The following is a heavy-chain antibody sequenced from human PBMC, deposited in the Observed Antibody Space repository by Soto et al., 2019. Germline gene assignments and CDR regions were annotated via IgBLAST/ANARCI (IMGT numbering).Heavy chain of an antibody. D-gene: IGHD3-3*01. CDR3: ARVVTIFGVVTNNWFDP. J-gene: IGHJ5*02. CDR1: GYTFTSYG. V-gene: IGHV1-18*04. Sequence: GASVKVSCKASGYTFTSYGISWVRQAPGQGLEWMGWISAYNGNTNYAQKRQGRVTMTTDTSTSTAYMELRSLRSDDTAVYYCARVVTIFGVVTNNWFDPWGQGTLVTVSS. CDR2: ISAYNGNT.